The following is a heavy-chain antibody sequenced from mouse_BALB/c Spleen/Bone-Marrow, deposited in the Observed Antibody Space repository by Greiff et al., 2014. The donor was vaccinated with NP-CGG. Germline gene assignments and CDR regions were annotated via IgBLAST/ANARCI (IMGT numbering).Heavy chain of an antibody. CDR1: GFNIKDTY. V-gene: IGHV14-3*02. J-gene: IGHJ3*01. CDR2: IDPANGNT. Sequence: VQLQQPGAELVKPGASVKLSCTASGFNIKDTYMHWVKQRPEQGLEWIGRIDPANGNTKYDPKFQGKATITADTSSNTAYLQLSSLTSEDTAVYYCARRGLYYDYDDWFAYWGQGTLVTVSA. CDR3: ARRGLYYDYDDWFAY. D-gene: IGHD2-4*01.